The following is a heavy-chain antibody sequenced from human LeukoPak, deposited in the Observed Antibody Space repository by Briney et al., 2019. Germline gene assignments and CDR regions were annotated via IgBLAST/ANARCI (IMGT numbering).Heavy chain of an antibody. CDR3: SKDLTTRSIGYFDY. CDR1: GFTFNIYA. CDR2: ISGSGGEI. Sequence: GGSLRLSCAASGFTFNIYAMNWVRQAPGEGPEWVSSISGSGGEIRYADSVKGRFTISRDNSQNTLYLRMSSLRVEDTAIYYCSKDLTTRSIGYFDYWGQGTLVTVSS. D-gene: IGHD1-1*01. V-gene: IGHV3-23*01. J-gene: IGHJ4*02.